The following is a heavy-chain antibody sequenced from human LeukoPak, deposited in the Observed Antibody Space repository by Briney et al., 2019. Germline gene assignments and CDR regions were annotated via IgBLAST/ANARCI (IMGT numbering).Heavy chain of an antibody. J-gene: IGHJ4*02. V-gene: IGHV4-4*09. Sequence: SETLSLTCTVSGGSIGSYYWSWIRQPPGKGLEWIGYIYNSGSTNYNPSFKSRVTISGDTSKNHFSLRLNSVTAADTAVYYCAGEPRIQLYGVFDVWGQGTLVTVSS. D-gene: IGHD5-18*01. CDR1: GGSIGSYY. CDR3: AGEPRIQLYGVFDV. CDR2: IYNSGST.